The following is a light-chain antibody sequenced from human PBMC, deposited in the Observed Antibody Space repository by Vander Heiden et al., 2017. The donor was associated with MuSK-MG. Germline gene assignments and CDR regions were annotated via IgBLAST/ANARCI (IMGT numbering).Light chain of an antibody. CDR3: QQSDSTPWT. CDR1: QSISSY. CDR2: AAP. Sequence: DIQMTQSPSSLSASVGDRVTITCRASQSISSYLNWYQQKPGKAPKLLIYAAPSLQSGVPSRFSGSGSGTDFTLTISRLQPEDFATYYCQQSDSTPWTFGQGTEVEIK. J-gene: IGKJ1*01. V-gene: IGKV1-39*01.